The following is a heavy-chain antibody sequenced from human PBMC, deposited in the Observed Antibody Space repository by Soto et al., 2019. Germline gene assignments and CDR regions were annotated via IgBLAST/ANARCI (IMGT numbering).Heavy chain of an antibody. V-gene: IGHV3-21*01. CDR1: GFTFSSYS. Sequence: PXGSLRLSCAASGFTFSSYSMNWVRQAPGKGLDWVSSISSSSSYIYYADSVKGRFTISRDNAKNSLYLQMNSLRAEDTAVYYCARGGGGYCSSTSCLPYGMDVWGQGTTVTVSS. CDR2: ISSSSSYI. D-gene: IGHD2-2*01. CDR3: ARGGGGYCSSTSCLPYGMDV. J-gene: IGHJ6*02.